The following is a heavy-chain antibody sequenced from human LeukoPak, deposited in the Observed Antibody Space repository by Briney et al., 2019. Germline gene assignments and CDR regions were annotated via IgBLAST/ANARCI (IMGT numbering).Heavy chain of an antibody. Sequence: SQTLSLTCAISGDXVSSNSAAWNWIRQSPSRGLEWLGRTYYRSKWYNDYAVSVKSRITINPDTSKNQFSLQLNSVTPEDTAVYYCARSRRYCSGGSCYSRWYFDLWGRGTLVTVSS. V-gene: IGHV6-1*01. CDR1: GDXVSSNSAA. CDR2: TYYRSKWYN. CDR3: ARSRRYCSGGSCYSRWYFDL. J-gene: IGHJ2*01. D-gene: IGHD2-15*01.